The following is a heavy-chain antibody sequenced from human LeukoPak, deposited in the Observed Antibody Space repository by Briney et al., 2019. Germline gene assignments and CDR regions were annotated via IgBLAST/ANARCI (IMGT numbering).Heavy chain of an antibody. Sequence: GGSLRLSCAASGFTFNSYALSWVRQAPGKGLEWVSAISGSGGDTYYADSVKGRFTISRDNSKNTLYLQMNSLRAEDTAVYYCAKVLGRGYSGYDYWGQGTLVTVSS. J-gene: IGHJ4*02. CDR2: ISGSGGDT. V-gene: IGHV3-23*01. D-gene: IGHD5-12*01. CDR1: GFTFNSYA. CDR3: AKVLGRGYSGYDY.